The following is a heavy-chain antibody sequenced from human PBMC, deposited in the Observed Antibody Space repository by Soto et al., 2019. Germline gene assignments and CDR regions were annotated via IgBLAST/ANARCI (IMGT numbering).Heavy chain of an antibody. Sequence: ASVEVCWKASGETFASLGSRWVRQAPGQRLEWMGWISAYNGNTNYAQKLQGRVTMTTDTSTSTAYMELRSLRSDDTAVYYCARSVLQQQLVDYYYYMDVWGKGTTVTVSS. J-gene: IGHJ6*03. CDR3: ARSVLQQQLVDYYYYMDV. CDR1: GETFASLG. D-gene: IGHD6-13*01. CDR2: ISAYNGNT. V-gene: IGHV1-18*01.